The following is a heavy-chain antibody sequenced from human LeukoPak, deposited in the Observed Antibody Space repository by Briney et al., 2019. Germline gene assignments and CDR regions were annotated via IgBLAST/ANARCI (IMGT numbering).Heavy chain of an antibody. Sequence: GGSLRLSCAASGFTFSSYSMNWVRQAPGKGLVWVSYISSSSSTIYYADSVKGRFTISRDNAKNSLYLQMNSLRDEDTAVYYCARGFTYYYGLTTHGMDVWGQGTTVTVSS. CDR3: ARGFTYYYGLTTHGMDV. CDR2: ISSSSSTI. CDR1: GFTFSSYS. J-gene: IGHJ6*02. V-gene: IGHV3-48*02. D-gene: IGHD3-10*01.